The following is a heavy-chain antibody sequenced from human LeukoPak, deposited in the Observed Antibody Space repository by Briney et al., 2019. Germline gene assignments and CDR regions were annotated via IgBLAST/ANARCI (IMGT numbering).Heavy chain of an antibody. Sequence: ASVKVSCKASGYSLTSHAIHWARQAPGQRLEWMGWINTGNGNTKYSQKFQGRVTITRDTSANTAYMELSSLRSEDTAVCYCARERGGTYYDYWGQGTLVTVSS. CDR1: GYSLTSHA. CDR2: INTGNGNT. J-gene: IGHJ4*02. V-gene: IGHV1-3*04. D-gene: IGHD1-26*01. CDR3: ARERGGTYYDY.